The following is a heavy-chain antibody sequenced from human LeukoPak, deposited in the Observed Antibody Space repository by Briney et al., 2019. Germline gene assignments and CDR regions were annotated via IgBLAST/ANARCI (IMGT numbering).Heavy chain of an antibody. J-gene: IGHJ4*02. CDR1: GFPLSSYA. CDR2: IRGCGGST. V-gene: IGHV3-23*01. D-gene: IGHD3-16*02. Sequence: GGSLILSCGASGFPLSSYAVRWVRQARAKGVERGSAIRGCGGSTYYADSLKGRFTISRDTSKNPLYLQMNSLRAEDTAVYYCAKVGWGSYRSLDYYFDYWGQGTLVTVSS. CDR3: AKVGWGSYRSLDYYFDY.